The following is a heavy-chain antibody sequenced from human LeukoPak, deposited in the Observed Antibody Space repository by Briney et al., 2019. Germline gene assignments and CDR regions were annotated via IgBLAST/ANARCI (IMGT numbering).Heavy chain of an antibody. CDR3: VGYYYDSSGYLDY. CDR2: VSDSGGST. D-gene: IGHD3-22*01. J-gene: IGHJ4*02. Sequence: PGGSLRLSCAASGFTFSSYAMSWVRQAPGKGLEWVSTVSDSGGSTYYADSVKGRFTISRDNSKNTLYLQMNSLRAEDTAVYYCVGYYYDSSGYLDYWGQGTLVTVSS. CDR1: GFTFSSYA. V-gene: IGHV3-23*01.